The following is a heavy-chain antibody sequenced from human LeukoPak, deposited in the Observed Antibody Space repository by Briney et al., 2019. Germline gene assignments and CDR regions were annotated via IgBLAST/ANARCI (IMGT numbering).Heavy chain of an antibody. D-gene: IGHD4-11*01. CDR2: MHYSGST. CDR3: TRRSTETDAFDI. V-gene: IGHV4-34*01. Sequence: SETLSLTCAVYGGSFSGYYWSWIRQPPGKGLEWVGSMHYSGSTYYNPSLKSRVTISVDTSKNQFSLKLSSVTAADTAVYYCTRRSTETDAFDIWGQGTMVTVS. J-gene: IGHJ3*02. CDR1: GGSFSGYY.